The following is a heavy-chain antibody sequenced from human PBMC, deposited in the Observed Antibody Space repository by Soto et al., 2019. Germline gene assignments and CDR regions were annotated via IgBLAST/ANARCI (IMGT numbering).Heavy chain of an antibody. CDR2: IYYSGST. J-gene: IGHJ3*02. Sequence: QVQLQESGPGLVKPSETLSLTCTVSGGSISSYYWSWIRQPPGKGLEWMGYIYYSGSTNYNPSLKSRVTISVDPSKNQFSLKLSSVTAEETAVYYCTRNGRWHDLDIWGQGTMVTVSS. CDR1: GGSISSYY. D-gene: IGHD1-1*01. CDR3: TRNGRWHDLDI. V-gene: IGHV4-59*08.